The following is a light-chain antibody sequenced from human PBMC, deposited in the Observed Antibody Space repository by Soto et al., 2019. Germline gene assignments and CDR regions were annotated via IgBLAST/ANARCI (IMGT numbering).Light chain of an antibody. V-gene: IGKV3-15*01. CDR1: QGIGGT. CDR2: DTS. CDR3: QRYNSCPLT. J-gene: IGKJ4*01. Sequence: DIEMTQSPSTLSVSPGEGATLSCRASQGIGGTLAWYQHKPGQTPKLLIYDTSTWNTGVPARFSGSRSGTEFTLTISSLQSEDFAVYYCQRYNSCPLTFGEGTKVDIK.